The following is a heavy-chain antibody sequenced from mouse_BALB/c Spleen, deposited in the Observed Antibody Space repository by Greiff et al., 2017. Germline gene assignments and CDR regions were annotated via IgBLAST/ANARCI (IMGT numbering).Heavy chain of an antibody. V-gene: IGHV1-18*01. CDR1: GYTFTDYN. D-gene: IGHD2-14*01. CDR3: ARRYRYDEYFDY. Sequence: EVQLQQSGPVLVKPGASVKIPCKASGYTFTDYNMDWVKQSHGKSLEWIGDINPNNGGTIYNQKFKGKATLTVDKSSSTAYMELRSLTSEDTAVYYCARRYRYDEYFDYWGQGTTLTVSS. CDR2: INPNNGGT. J-gene: IGHJ2*01.